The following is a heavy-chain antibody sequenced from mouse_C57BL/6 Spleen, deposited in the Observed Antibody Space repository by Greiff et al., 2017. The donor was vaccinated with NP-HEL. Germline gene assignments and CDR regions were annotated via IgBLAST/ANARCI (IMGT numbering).Heavy chain of an antibody. CDR3: ARSNWDGSFDY. CDR1: GYSITSGYY. V-gene: IGHV3-6*01. Sequence: EVQRVESGPGLVKPSQSLSLTCSVTGYSITSGYYWNWIRQFPGNKLEWMGYISYDGSNNYNPSLKTRISITRDTSKNQFFMKLNSVTTEDTATYYCARSNWDGSFDYWGQGTTLTVSS. CDR2: ISYDGSN. J-gene: IGHJ2*01. D-gene: IGHD4-1*01.